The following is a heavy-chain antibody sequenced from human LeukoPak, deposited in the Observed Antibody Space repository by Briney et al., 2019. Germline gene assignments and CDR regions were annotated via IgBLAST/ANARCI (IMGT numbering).Heavy chain of an antibody. V-gene: IGHV1-8*01. D-gene: IGHD4-17*01. Sequence: GASVKVSCKTSGYPFRNYGINWVRQATGQGLEWMGWINPHSGKTGYAQKFQGRVTMTTDTSASTAYMELSSLRSEDTAVYYCARLSSHYGDYKVDPWGQGTLVTVSS. CDR1: GYPFRNYG. CDR3: ARLSSHYGDYKVDP. CDR2: INPHSGKT. J-gene: IGHJ5*02.